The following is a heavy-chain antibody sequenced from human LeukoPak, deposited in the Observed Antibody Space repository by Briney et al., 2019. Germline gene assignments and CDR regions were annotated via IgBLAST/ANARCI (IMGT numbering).Heavy chain of an antibody. CDR2: TYYRSKWYN. J-gene: IGHJ6*03. CDR3: ARVIEVRRWELLRGEPLVYYYYMDV. V-gene: IGHV6-1*01. CDR1: GDSVSSNSAA. Sequence: SQTLSLTCAISGDSVSSNSAAWNWIRQSPSRGLEWLGRTYYRSKWYNDYAVSVKSRITINPDTSKNQFSLQLNSVTPEDTAVYYCARVIEVRRWELLRGEPLVYYYYMDVWGKGTTVTVSS. D-gene: IGHD1-26*01.